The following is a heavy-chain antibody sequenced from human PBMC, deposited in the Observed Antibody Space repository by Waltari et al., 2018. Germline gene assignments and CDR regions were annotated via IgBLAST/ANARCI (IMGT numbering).Heavy chain of an antibody. CDR1: GFTFEDYA. Sequence: EVQLVEPGGGLVQPGRSLRLSCAASGFTFEDYAMHWVRQAPGKGLEWVVGISWNSESIGYADSVQGRFTISRDNAKNSMFLQIHSLRPEDTALYYCVKDVLSDCGGDCYSEHWGQGTLLTVSS. D-gene: IGHD2-21*02. CDR3: VKDVLSDCGGDCYSEH. J-gene: IGHJ4*02. V-gene: IGHV3-9*01. CDR2: ISWNSESI.